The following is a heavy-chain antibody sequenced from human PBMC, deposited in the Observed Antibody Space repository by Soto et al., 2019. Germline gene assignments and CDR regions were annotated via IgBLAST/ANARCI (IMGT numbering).Heavy chain of an antibody. CDR2: TYYRSKWYN. CDR1: GDSVSSNSAA. J-gene: IGHJ6*02. CDR3: ARWAGVVVPAAIHPFYCYGMDV. V-gene: IGHV6-1*01. Sequence: SQTLSLTCAISGDSVSSNSAAWNWIRQSPSRGLEWLGRTYYRSKWYNDYAVSVKSRITINPDTSKNQFSLQLNSVTPEDTAVYYCARWAGVVVPAAIHPFYCYGMDVWGQGTTVTVSS. D-gene: IGHD2-2*02.